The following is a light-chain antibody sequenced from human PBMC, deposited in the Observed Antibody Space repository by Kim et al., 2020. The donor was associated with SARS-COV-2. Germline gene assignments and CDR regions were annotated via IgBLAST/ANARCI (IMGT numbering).Light chain of an antibody. J-gene: IGKJ4*01. CDR1: QDITNW. Sequence: LSAAVADIVSITCRGSQDITNWLAWYQQRPGKAPKLLIYNASRLQGGVPSRCSGSGSGTDLTLTISRLQPDDFANYYCQEYKTYFFGGGTKVDIK. CDR2: NAS. V-gene: IGKV1-5*01. CDR3: QEYKTYF.